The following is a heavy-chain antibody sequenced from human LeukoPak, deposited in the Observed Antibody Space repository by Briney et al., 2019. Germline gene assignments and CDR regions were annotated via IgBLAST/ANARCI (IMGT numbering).Heavy chain of an antibody. D-gene: IGHD5-12*01. V-gene: IGHV3-48*01. Sequence: GGSLRLSCAASGFTFSSYSMNWVRQAPGKGLEWVSYISSSSSTIYYADSVKGRFTISRDNAKNSLYLQMNSLRAEDTAVYYCARDSEWLRWGFDYWGQGTLVTVSS. J-gene: IGHJ4*02. CDR3: ARDSEWLRWGFDY. CDR1: GFTFSSYS. CDR2: ISSSSSTI.